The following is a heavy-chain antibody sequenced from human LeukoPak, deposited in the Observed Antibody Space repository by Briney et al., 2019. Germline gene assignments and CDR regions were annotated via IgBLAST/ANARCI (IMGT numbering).Heavy chain of an antibody. V-gene: IGHV4-31*03. Sequence: SETLSLTCTVSGGSISSGGYYWRWLRQHPGKGLEWNGYIYYSGSTYYNPSLKSRVTISVDTSKNQFSLKLSSVTAADTAVYYCARGWSGYYYNDAFDIWGQGTMVTVSS. CDR1: GGSISSGGYY. D-gene: IGHD3-22*01. CDR2: IYYSGST. CDR3: ARGWSGYYYNDAFDI. J-gene: IGHJ3*02.